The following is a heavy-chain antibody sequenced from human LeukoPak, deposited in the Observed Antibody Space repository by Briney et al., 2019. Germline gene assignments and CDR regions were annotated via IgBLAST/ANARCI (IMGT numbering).Heavy chain of an antibody. CDR3: ARHKDYYYSYMDV. CDR1: GDSVSSSNCY. V-gene: IGHV4-39*01. Sequence: TSETLSLTCTVSGDSVSSSNCYWGWIRQPPGKGLEWIGSIYFSGGTYYNASLKSRVTISVDTSKNQFSLKLSSVTAADTAVYYCARHKDYYYSYMDVWGKGTTVTISS. CDR2: IYFSGGT. J-gene: IGHJ6*03.